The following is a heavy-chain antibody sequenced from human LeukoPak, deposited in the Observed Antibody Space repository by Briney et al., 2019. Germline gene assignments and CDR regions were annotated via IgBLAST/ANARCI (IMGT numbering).Heavy chain of an antibody. V-gene: IGHV3-21*05. Sequence: GGSLRLSCAASGFTFSSYEMNWVRQAPGKGLEWVSYISSSSSYTNYADSVKGRFTISRDNAKNSLYLQMNSLRAEDTAVYYCARDLPSGAAGTFDPWGQGTLVTVSS. CDR3: ARDLPSGAAGTFDP. D-gene: IGHD6-13*01. J-gene: IGHJ5*02. CDR2: ISSSSSYT. CDR1: GFTFSSYE.